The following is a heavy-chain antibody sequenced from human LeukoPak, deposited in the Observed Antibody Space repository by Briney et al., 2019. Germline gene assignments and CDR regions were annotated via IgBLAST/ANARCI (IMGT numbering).Heavy chain of an antibody. Sequence: PGGSLRLSCAASGFTFSSYSMNWVRQAPGKGLEWVSSISSSSSYIYYADSVKGRFTISRDNAKNSLYLQMNSPRAEDTAVYYCARGGGEYSYGSIFDYWGQGTLVTVSS. V-gene: IGHV3-21*01. D-gene: IGHD5-18*01. CDR2: ISSSSSYI. CDR3: ARGGGEYSYGSIFDY. CDR1: GFTFSSYS. J-gene: IGHJ4*02.